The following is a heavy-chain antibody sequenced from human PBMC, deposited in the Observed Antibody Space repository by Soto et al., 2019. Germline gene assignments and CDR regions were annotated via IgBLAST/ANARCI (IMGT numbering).Heavy chain of an antibody. V-gene: IGHV4-4*07. J-gene: IGHJ6*02. CDR2: VYSTGGT. D-gene: IGHD1-26*01. CDR3: ARDLSGTGLDI. CDR1: GDSIGRFY. Sequence: KPSETLSLTCNFSGDSIGRFYWSWIRQSAEKGLEWIGRVYSTGGTAYNPALKGRVTISLDRSNNHVSLEMNSVTAADTAVYFCARDLSGTGLDIWGRGTRVTVSS.